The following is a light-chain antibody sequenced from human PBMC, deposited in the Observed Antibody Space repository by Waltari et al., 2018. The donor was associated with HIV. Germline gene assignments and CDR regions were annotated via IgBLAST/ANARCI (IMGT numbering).Light chain of an antibody. CDR3: QQYYSSPPT. J-gene: IGKJ1*01. CDR1: KSVLNSSSNKNY. V-gene: IGKV4-1*01. Sequence: DIVMTQSPDSLAVSLGERATINCKSTKSVLNSSSNKNYLAWYQQKPGQPPKLLIYWASTRESGVPDRFSGSGSGTDFTLTISSLQAEDVAVYYCQQYYSSPPTFGQGTKVEIK. CDR2: WAS.